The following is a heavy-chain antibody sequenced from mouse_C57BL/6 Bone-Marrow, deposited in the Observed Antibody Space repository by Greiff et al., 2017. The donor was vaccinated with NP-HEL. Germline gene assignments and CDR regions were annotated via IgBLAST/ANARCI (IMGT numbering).Heavy chain of an antibody. J-gene: IGHJ3*01. Sequence: EVQVVESGGGLVKPGGSLKLSCAASGFTFSDYGMHWVRQAPEKGLEWVAYISSGSSTIYYADTVKGRFTISRDNAKNTLFLQMTSLRAEETAMYDCAREDYGEVFAYWGQGTLVTVSA. D-gene: IGHD2-4*01. CDR2: ISSGSSTI. V-gene: IGHV5-17*01. CDR3: AREDYGEVFAY. CDR1: GFTFSDYG.